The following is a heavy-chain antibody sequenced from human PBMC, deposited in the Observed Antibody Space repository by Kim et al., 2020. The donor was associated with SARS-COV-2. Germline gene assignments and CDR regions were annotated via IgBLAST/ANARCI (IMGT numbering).Heavy chain of an antibody. J-gene: IGHJ4*02. CDR3: LGGYYFDY. V-gene: IGHV1-3*01. CDR2: IDCANGNT. CDR1: GHTFSRDS. Sequence: ASVKVSCKTFGHTFSRDSIHWVRQAPGQSLEWMGGIDCANGNTKYSPKFQGRVTFSSDTSASTAHMELSSLRSEHSAVYYCLGGYYFDYWGQGTLITFSS. D-gene: IGHD2-15*01.